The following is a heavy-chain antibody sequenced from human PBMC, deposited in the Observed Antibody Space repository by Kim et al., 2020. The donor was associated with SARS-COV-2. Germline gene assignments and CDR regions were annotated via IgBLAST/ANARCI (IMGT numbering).Heavy chain of an antibody. D-gene: IGHD1-26*01. Sequence: TPSLQSRVTISVDTAKNQFSLKLSSVTAADTAVYYCARWRGELRWGAFDIWGQGTMVTVSS. V-gene: IGHV4-59*01. J-gene: IGHJ3*02. CDR3: ARWRGELRWGAFDI.